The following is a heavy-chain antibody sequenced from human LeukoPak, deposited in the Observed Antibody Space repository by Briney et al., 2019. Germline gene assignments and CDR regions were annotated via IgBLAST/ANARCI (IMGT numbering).Heavy chain of an antibody. V-gene: IGHV3-7*01. J-gene: IGHJ4*02. CDR3: ARHVGISF. CDR2: IGEDGTEK. Sequence: AGGSLRLSCAASGFTVSSNYMSWVRQAPGKGLEWVANIGEDGTEKNYVDSVKGRFTISRDNAKNSLFLQMSNLRDDDTAIYYCARHVGISFWGQGTLVTVSS. D-gene: IGHD7-27*01. CDR1: GFTVSSNY.